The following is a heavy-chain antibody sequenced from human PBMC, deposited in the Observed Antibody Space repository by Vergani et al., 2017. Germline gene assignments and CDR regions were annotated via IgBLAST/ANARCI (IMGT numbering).Heavy chain of an antibody. CDR3: ARVGWSYYDSSGYYYAPGGWFDP. D-gene: IGHD3-22*01. CDR2: IIPILGIA. Sequence: QVQLVQSGAEVKKPGSSVKVSCKASGGTFSSYTISWVRQAPGQGLEWMGRIIPILGIANYAQKFQGRVTITADKSTSTAYMELSSLRSEDTAMYYCARVGWSYYDSSGYYYAPGGWFDPWGQGTLVTVSS. CDR1: GGTFSSYT. V-gene: IGHV1-69*02. J-gene: IGHJ5*02.